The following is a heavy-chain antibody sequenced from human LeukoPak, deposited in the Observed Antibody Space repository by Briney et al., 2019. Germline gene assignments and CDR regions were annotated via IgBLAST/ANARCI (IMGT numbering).Heavy chain of an antibody. J-gene: IGHJ5*02. CDR3: ARFYRAIAALKVGYGWFDP. Sequence: SDPLSTTCAVNGGSFSGYYWSWLPQPPGKGLQPTGAINHSGSTNFDPSLKSLVTISVDTSKNQFSLKLSSVPAADTAVYYCARFYRAIAALKVGYGWFDPWGQGTLVTVSS. CDR2: INHSGST. D-gene: IGHD6-13*01. CDR1: GGSFSGYY. V-gene: IGHV4-34*01.